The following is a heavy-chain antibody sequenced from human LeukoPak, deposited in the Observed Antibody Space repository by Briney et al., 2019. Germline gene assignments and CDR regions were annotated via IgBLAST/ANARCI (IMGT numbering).Heavy chain of an antibody. CDR1: GFTFSSYA. CDR3: AKLYCSGGSCYSAYDY. V-gene: IGHV3-23*01. CDR2: ISGSGGST. D-gene: IGHD2-15*01. J-gene: IGHJ4*02. Sequence: PGGSLRLSCAASGFTFSSYAMSWVRQAPGKGLEWFSAISGSGGSTYYADSVKGRFTISRDNSKNTLYLQMNSLRAEDTAVYYCAKLYCSGGSCYSAYDYWGQGTLVTVSS.